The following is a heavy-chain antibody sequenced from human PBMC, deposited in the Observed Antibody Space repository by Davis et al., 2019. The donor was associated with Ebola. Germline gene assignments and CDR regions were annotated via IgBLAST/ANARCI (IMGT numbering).Heavy chain of an antibody. D-gene: IGHD3-3*01. CDR1: GFTFSSYE. CDR3: ASLAAGDFWSGYHYGMDV. V-gene: IGHV3-48*03. CDR2: ISSSGSTI. J-gene: IGHJ6*02. Sequence: GGSLRLSCAASGFTFSSYEMNWVRQAPGKGLEWVSYISSSGSTIYYADSVKGRFTISRDNDKNSLYLQMNSLRAEDTAVYYCASLAAGDFWSGYHYGMDVWGQGTTVTVSS.